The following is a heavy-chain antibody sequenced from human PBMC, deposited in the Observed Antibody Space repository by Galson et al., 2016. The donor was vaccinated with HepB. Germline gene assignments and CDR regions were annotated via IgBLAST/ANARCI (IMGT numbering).Heavy chain of an antibody. Sequence: SLRLSCAASGFTFSSYWMHWVRQEPGKGLVWVSRLNSDGSETNYADSVKGRFIISRDNAKNTAYLHLNSLRAEDTALYYCARGMRVIVYEIDFWGQGTTVTVSS. D-gene: IGHD3-16*02. J-gene: IGHJ6*02. V-gene: IGHV3-74*01. CDR3: ARGMRVIVYEIDF. CDR1: GFTFSSYW. CDR2: LNSDGSET.